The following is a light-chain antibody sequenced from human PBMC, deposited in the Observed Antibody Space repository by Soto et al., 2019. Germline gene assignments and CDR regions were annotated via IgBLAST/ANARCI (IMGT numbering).Light chain of an antibody. CDR3: QQYSSWPLT. Sequence: EIVMTQSPATLSVSPGERATLSCRASQSVTSSYLAWYQQKPGQAPRLLIYGVSTRATGIPARFSGSGSGTEFTLTISSLQSEDFAVYYCQQYSSWPLTFGGGTKVEIK. V-gene: IGKV3-15*01. J-gene: IGKJ4*01. CDR2: GVS. CDR1: QSVTSSY.